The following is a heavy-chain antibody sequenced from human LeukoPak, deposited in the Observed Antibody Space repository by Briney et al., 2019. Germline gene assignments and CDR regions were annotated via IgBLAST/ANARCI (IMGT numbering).Heavy chain of an antibody. CDR3: ARDYLAYYYDSSGPGWGY. CDR2: ISSSSSYI. V-gene: IGHV3-21*01. CDR1: GFIFSSYA. Sequence: GGSLRLSCAASGFIFSSYAMSWVRQAPGKGLEWVSSISSSSSYIYYADSVKGRFTISRDNAKNSLYLQMNSLRAEDTAVYYCARDYLAYYYDSSGPGWGYWGQGTLVTVSS. D-gene: IGHD3-22*01. J-gene: IGHJ4*02.